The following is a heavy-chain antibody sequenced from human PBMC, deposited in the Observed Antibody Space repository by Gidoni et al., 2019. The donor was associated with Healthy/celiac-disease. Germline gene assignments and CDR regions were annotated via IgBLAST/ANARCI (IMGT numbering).Heavy chain of an antibody. CDR2: IKCKTAGGTT. CDR3: TTDHWNPEVSGVAFDI. CDR1: GFTFGNAW. V-gene: IGHV3-15*01. D-gene: IGHD1-1*01. Sequence: EVQMVESGGGLVKPGGSRRLFRAVSGFTFGNAWMSWVRQAPGKGLEWVGRIKCKTAGGTTDYAAPVKGRCTISRDDSNTTLYLQMNSLKTEDTAVYYCTTDHWNPEVSGVAFDIWGQGTMVTVSS. J-gene: IGHJ3*02.